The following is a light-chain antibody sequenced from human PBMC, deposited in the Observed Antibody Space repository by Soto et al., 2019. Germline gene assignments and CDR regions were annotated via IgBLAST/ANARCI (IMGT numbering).Light chain of an antibody. J-gene: IGKJ1*01. CDR3: QQYDTYWET. CDR2: KAS. Sequence: DIQMTQSPSTLSGSVGDRVTITCRASQTISSWLAWYQQKPGKAPKLLIYKASTLKSGVPSRFSGSRSGTQFTLTISSLQSDDSATYYCQQYDTYWETFGQGTKVDIK. CDR1: QTISSW. V-gene: IGKV1-5*03.